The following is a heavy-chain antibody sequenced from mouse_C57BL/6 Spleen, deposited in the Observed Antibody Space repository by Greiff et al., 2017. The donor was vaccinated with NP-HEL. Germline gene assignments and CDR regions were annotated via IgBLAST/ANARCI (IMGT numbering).Heavy chain of an antibody. Sequence: QVQLQQPGAELVKPGASVKMSCKASGYTFTSYWITWVKQRPGQGLEWIGDIYPGSGSTNYNEKFKSKATLTVDTSSSTAYMQLSSLTSEDSAVYYCARNPSITTVVATDAMDYWGQGTSVTVSS. D-gene: IGHD1-1*01. CDR1: GYTFTSYW. CDR2: IYPGSGST. CDR3: ARNPSITTVVATDAMDY. V-gene: IGHV1-55*01. J-gene: IGHJ4*01.